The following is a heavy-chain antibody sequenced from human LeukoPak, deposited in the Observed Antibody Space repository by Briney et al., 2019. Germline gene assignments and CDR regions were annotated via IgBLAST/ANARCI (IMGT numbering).Heavy chain of an antibody. Sequence: GGSLRLSCSASGFTFSTYTMHWVRQAPGKGLETVSAITGNGGSTFYADSVKGRFTISRDNSKNTLYLQMSSLRAEDTAMYYCARRDDYSAYDCWGQGTLVTVSS. CDR1: GFTFSTYT. J-gene: IGHJ4*02. D-gene: IGHD5-24*01. CDR3: ARRDDYSAYDC. V-gene: IGHV3-64D*06. CDR2: ITGNGGST.